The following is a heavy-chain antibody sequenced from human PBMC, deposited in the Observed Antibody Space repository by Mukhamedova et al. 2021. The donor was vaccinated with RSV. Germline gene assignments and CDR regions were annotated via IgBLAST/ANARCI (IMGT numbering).Heavy chain of an antibody. Sequence: VSVIYGDGSDGSINYAESVKGRFTISRDNSKNTLSLQMNSLRAEDTAVYYCARRELMGYTYGLGAINIWGQGTMVSVSS. CDR3: ARRELMGYTYGLGAINI. J-gene: IGHJ3*02. D-gene: IGHD5-18*01. V-gene: IGHV3-23*03. CDR2: IYGDGSDGSI.